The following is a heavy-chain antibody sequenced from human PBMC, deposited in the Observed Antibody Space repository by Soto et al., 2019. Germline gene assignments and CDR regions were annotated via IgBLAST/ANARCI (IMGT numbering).Heavy chain of an antibody. V-gene: IGHV3-15*01. CDR1: GFTFSNAW. D-gene: IGHD2-21*02. Sequence: EVQLVESGGGLVKPGGSLRLSCAASGFTFSNAWMSWVRQAPGKGLEWVGRIKSKTDGGTTDYASPVKGRFTISRDDSKNTLYLQMNSLKTEDTAVYYCTTQMYGGNSRAGYWGQGTLVTVSS. CDR2: IKSKTDGGTT. CDR3: TTQMYGGNSRAGY. J-gene: IGHJ4*02.